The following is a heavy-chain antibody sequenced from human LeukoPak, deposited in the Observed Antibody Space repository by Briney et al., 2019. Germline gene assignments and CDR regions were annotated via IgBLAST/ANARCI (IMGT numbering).Heavy chain of an antibody. CDR1: GYTFTSYD. CDR3: ARARRAIAVAGTDHYYYYMDV. J-gene: IGHJ6*03. Sequence: ASVKVSCRASGYTFTSYDINWVRQAPGQGLEWMGWMNPNSGNKDYAQKFQGRVTITRNTSISTPYMQLSSLRSEDTAVYYCARARRAIAVAGTDHYYYYMDVWGKGTTVTVSS. D-gene: IGHD6-19*01. CDR2: MNPNSGNK. V-gene: IGHV1-8*01.